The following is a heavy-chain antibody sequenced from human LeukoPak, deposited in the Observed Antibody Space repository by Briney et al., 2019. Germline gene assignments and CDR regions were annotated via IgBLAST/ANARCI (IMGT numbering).Heavy chain of an antibody. J-gene: IGHJ4*02. D-gene: IGHD3-9*01. CDR2: ISAYNGNT. CDR1: GYTFTSYG. V-gene: IGHV1-18*01. CDR3: ARVDYDILTGYYPRFDY. Sequence: GASVKVSCKASGYTFTSYGISWVRQAPGQGLEWVGWISAYNGNTNYAQKLQGRVTMTTDTSTSTAYMELRSLRSDDTAVYYCARVDYDILTGYYPRFDYWGQGTLVTVSS.